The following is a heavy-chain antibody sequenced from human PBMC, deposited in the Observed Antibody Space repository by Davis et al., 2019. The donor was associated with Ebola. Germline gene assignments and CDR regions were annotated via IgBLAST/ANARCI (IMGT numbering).Heavy chain of an antibody. V-gene: IGHV3-73*01. D-gene: IGHD5-12*01. Sequence: GESLKISCAASGFTFSGSSMHWVRQASGKGLEWVGHIKSKANSYATAYGSSVKGRFTISRDDSKNTAYLQMNSLKTEDTAVYYCTTQGNIVATGHDYWGQGTLVTVSS. CDR3: TTQGNIVATGHDY. CDR2: IKSKANSYAT. CDR1: GFTFSGSS. J-gene: IGHJ4*02.